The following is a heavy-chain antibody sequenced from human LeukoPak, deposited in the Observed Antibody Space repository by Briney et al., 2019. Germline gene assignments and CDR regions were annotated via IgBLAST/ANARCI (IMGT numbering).Heavy chain of an antibody. CDR1: GYTLTELS. Sequence: ASVKVSCKVSGYTLTELSMHWVRQAPGKGLEWMGGSDPEDGETIYAQEFQGRVTMTEDTSTDTAYMELSSLRSEDTAVYYCARDFFTLGVAREYNWFDPWGQGTLVTVSS. V-gene: IGHV1-24*01. J-gene: IGHJ5*02. CDR3: ARDFFTLGVAREYNWFDP. D-gene: IGHD3-16*01. CDR2: SDPEDGET.